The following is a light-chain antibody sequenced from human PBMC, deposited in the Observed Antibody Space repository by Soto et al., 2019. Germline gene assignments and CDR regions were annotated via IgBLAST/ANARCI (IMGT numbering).Light chain of an antibody. CDR3: CSYAGSRTNMV. CDR1: SSDNGSYNL. CDR2: EGS. J-gene: IGLJ2*01. V-gene: IGLV2-23*01. Sequence: QSVLTQPASVSGSPGQSITISCTGTSSDNGSYNLVSWYQQHQGKAPKLMIYEGSKRPSGVSISSTGYKADNTASLTISGLQAGEQPDYYRCSYAGSRTNMVFSGATKLSVL.